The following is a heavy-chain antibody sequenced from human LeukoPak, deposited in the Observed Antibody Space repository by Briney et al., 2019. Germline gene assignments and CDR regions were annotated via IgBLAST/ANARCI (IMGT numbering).Heavy chain of an antibody. J-gene: IGHJ6*04. D-gene: IGHD3-10*01. CDR1: GGSVTSGTYY. CDR2: ISYNGNT. CDR3: AREASLVRGIFITRYALDV. V-gene: IGHV4-61*01. Sequence: SETLSLTCTVSGGSVTSGTYYWTWIRQPPGKGLEWIAYISYNGNTNYNPSLKSRLTISLDTSKNQFSLRLSFVTAADTAVYYCAREASLVRGIFITRYALDVWGKGTTVTVSS.